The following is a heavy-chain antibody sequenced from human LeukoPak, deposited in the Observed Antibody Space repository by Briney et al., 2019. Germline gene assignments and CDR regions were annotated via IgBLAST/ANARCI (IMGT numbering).Heavy chain of an antibody. CDR1: GGSLSGSY. CDR2: INQSGNS. D-gene: IGHD4-11*01. J-gene: IGHJ4*02. CDR3: ARQKPSTFRQYGRGRPLDS. Sequence: KPSGTLSLTCDVNGGSLSGSYWSWIRQSPEKGLEWIGEINQSGNSNYNPSLKSRVTILVDTSKNQFSLKLSSVTAADTAVYYCARQKPSTFRQYGRGRPLDSWGQGTLVTASS. V-gene: IGHV4-34*01.